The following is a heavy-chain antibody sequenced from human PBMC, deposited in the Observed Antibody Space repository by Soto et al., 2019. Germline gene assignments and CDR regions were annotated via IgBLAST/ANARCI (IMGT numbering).Heavy chain of an antibody. J-gene: IGHJ5*02. CDR1: VGAISVYL. V-gene: IGHV4-59*08. CDR2: IYYSGST. Sequence: LCLDCTVVVGAISVYLCGCRRLPQGKGLEWIGYIYYSGSTNYNPSLKSRVTMSADTSKNQFSLKLSSVTAADTAVYYCARPRDYNSLTGHLGNYFDPWGQGTLVTVSS. CDR3: ARPRDYNSLTGHLGNYFDP. D-gene: IGHD3-9*01.